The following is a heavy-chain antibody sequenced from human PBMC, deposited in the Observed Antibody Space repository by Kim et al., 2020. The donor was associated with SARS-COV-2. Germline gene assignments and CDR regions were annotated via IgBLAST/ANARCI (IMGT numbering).Heavy chain of an antibody. CDR2: IYHSGST. CDR1: GGTISSSNW. CDR3: ARFLGYSREPGFDY. V-gene: IGHV4-4*02. D-gene: IGHD6-13*01. Sequence: SETLSLTCAVSGGTISSSNWWSWVRQPPGKGLGWIGEIYHSGSTNYNPSLKSRVTISVDKSKNQFSLKLSSVTAADTAVYYCARFLGYSREPGFDYGGQGTLVTVSS. J-gene: IGHJ4*02.